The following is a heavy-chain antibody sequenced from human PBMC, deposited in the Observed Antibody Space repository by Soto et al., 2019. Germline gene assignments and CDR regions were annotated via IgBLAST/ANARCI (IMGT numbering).Heavy chain of an antibody. J-gene: IGHJ6*02. V-gene: IGHV1-58*01. CDR2: IVVGSGNT. D-gene: IGHD3-3*01. CDR1: GFTFTSSA. Sequence: RASVKVSCKASGFTFTSSAVQWVRQARGQRLEWIGWIVVGSGNTNYAQKFQERVTITRDMSTSTAYMELSSLRSEDTAVYYCAADPGFWSGYYIIRVPSYGMDVWGQGTTVTVSS. CDR3: AADPGFWSGYYIIRVPSYGMDV.